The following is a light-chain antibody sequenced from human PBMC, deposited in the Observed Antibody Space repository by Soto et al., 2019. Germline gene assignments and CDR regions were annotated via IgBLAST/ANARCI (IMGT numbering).Light chain of an antibody. CDR1: SSNIGSNY. Sequence: QLVLTQPPSASGTPGQRVNISCSGSSSNIGSNYVYWYRQFPGTAPKLLIQRNNQRPSGVPARFSGSKSGTSASLAISGLRSEDEADYYCAGWDDSLSGPVFGGGTKVTVL. V-gene: IGLV1-47*01. CDR3: AGWDDSLSGPV. CDR2: RNN. J-gene: IGLJ2*01.